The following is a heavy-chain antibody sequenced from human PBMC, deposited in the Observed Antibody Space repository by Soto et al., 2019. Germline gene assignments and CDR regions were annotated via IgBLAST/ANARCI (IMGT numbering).Heavy chain of an antibody. J-gene: IGHJ5*02. Sequence: SETRSLTCAVDGRSFSGYYWSWIRQPPGKGLEWIGEINHSGSTNYNPSLKSRVTISVDTSKNQFSLKLSSVTAADTAVYYCARVYSSSWVNWFDPWGQGTLVNVSS. V-gene: IGHV4-34*01. CDR2: INHSGST. CDR3: ARVYSSSWVNWFDP. CDR1: GRSFSGYY. D-gene: IGHD6-13*01.